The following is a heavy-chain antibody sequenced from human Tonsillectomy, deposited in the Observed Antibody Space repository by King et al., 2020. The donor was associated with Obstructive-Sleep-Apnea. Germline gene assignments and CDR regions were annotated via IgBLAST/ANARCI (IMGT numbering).Heavy chain of an antibody. V-gene: IGHV3-23*04. J-gene: IGHJ6*02. Sequence: VQLVESGGGLVQPGGALRLSCAASGFIFRSFAMSWVRQAPGKGLEWVSVISASGGSTFYADSVKGRFTISRDNSKNTVHLQMNSLRVEDTALYYCAKRRSGAGMDVWGQGTTVTVSS. CDR3: AKRRSGAGMDV. CDR1: GFIFRSFA. D-gene: IGHD3-10*01. CDR2: ISASGGST.